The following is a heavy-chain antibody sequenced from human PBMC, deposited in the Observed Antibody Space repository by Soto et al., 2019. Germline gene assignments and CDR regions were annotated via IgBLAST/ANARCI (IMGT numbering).Heavy chain of an antibody. CDR2: IIPIFGTA. Sequence: QVQLVQSGAAVKKPGSSVKVSCKASGGTFSSYAISWVRQAPGQGLEWMGGIIPIFGTANYAQKFQGRVTITADESTITAYMELSSLRSEDTAVYYCARDQTSSGYYDQNYAIDIWGQGTMVTVSS. J-gene: IGHJ3*02. CDR1: GGTFSSYA. CDR3: ARDQTSSGYYDQNYAIDI. V-gene: IGHV1-69*12. D-gene: IGHD3-22*01.